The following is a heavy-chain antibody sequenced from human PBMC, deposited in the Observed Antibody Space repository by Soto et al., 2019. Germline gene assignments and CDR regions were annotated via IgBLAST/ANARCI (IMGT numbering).Heavy chain of an antibody. Sequence: ESGGGVVQPGRSLRLSCAASGFTFSSYGMHWVRQAPGKGLEWVAVIWYDGSNKYYADSVKGRFTISRDNSKNTLYLQMNSLRAEDTAVYYCAREALAGVDAFDIWGQGTMVTVSS. CDR1: GFTFSSYG. V-gene: IGHV3-33*01. CDR2: IWYDGSNK. J-gene: IGHJ3*02. D-gene: IGHD3-10*01. CDR3: AREALAGVDAFDI.